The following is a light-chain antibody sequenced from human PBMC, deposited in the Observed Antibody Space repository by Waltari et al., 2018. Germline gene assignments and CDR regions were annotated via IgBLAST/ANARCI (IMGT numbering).Light chain of an antibody. Sequence: QAVVTQEPSLTVSPGGTVTRAAGPSTGDITSGHYPYWDQQKPGQAHRTLIYATSNKHSWTPARFSSSLLRGNAALTLSGAQPEDEAEYYCLLPYSGAGVFCGGTKLTVL. V-gene: IGLV7-46*01. CDR2: ATS. CDR3: LLPYSGAGV. CDR1: TGDITSGHY. J-gene: IGLJ2*01.